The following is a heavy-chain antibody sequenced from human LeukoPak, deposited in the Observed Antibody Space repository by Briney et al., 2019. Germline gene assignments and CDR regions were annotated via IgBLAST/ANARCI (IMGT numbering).Heavy chain of an antibody. V-gene: IGHV3-48*03. CDR3: ARELGDTAMVRWFDP. CDR2: ISSSGSTI. Sequence: GGSLRLSCAASGFTFSSYEMNWVRQAPGKGLVWVSYISSSGSTIYYADSVKGRFTISRDNAKNSLYLQMNGLRAEDTAVYYCARELGDTAMVRWFDPWGQGTLVTVSS. D-gene: IGHD5-18*01. J-gene: IGHJ5*02. CDR1: GFTFSSYE.